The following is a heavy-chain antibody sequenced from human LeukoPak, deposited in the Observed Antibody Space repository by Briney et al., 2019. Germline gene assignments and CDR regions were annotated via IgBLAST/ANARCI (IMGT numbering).Heavy chain of an antibody. V-gene: IGHV1-69*04. CDR2: IIPILGIA. Sequence: SVKVSCKASGGTFSSYAISWVRQAPGQGLEWMGRIIPILGIANYAQKFQGRVTITADKSTSTAYMELSSLRSEDTAVYYCARADYGSGSYYMNYWGQGTLATVSS. D-gene: IGHD3-10*01. J-gene: IGHJ4*02. CDR3: ARADYGSGSYYMNY. CDR1: GGTFSSYA.